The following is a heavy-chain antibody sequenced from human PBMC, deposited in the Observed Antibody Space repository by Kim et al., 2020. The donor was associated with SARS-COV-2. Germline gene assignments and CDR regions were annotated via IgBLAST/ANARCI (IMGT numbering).Heavy chain of an antibody. D-gene: IGHD3-3*01. CDR2: IYYSGST. CDR3: EVGVVPYKGYYFDY. J-gene: IGHJ4*02. Sequence: SETLSLTCTVSGGSISSSSYYWGWIRQPPGKGLEWIGSIYYSGSTYYNPSLKSRVTISVDTSKNQFSLKLSSVTAADTAVYYCEVGVVPYKGYYFDYWGQGTLVTVSS. CDR1: GGSISSSSYY. V-gene: IGHV4-39*01.